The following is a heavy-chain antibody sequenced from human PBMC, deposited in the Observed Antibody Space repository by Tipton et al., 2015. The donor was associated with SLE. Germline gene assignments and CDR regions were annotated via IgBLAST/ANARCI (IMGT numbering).Heavy chain of an antibody. CDR3: ARGMRYCSGGSCYGCSFDV. Sequence: TLSLTCTVSGGSISSSGYYWGWIRQPPGKGLEWIGSIYHSGSTYYNPSLKSRVTISVDTSKNQFSLTLSSVTAADTAVYYCARGMRYCSGGSCYGCSFDVWGQGTMVTVSS. V-gene: IGHV4-39*07. CDR1: GGSISSSGYY. D-gene: IGHD2-15*01. J-gene: IGHJ3*01. CDR2: IYHSGST.